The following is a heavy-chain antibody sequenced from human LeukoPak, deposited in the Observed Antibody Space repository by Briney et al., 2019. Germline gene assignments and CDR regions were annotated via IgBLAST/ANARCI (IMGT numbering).Heavy chain of an antibody. CDR3: GRELGVITTTDRTNNWFDP. CDR2: INPNGGSA. Sequence: GTSVKVSCKASGYTFTSYYVHWVRQAPGQGLEWMGIINPNGGSANYAQKFQGRVTMTRDTSTNTVYMEVNSLTSEDSAVYYCGRELGVITTTDRTNNWFDPWGQGTLVTVSS. J-gene: IGHJ5*02. V-gene: IGHV1-46*01. CDR1: GYTFTSYY. D-gene: IGHD1-1*01.